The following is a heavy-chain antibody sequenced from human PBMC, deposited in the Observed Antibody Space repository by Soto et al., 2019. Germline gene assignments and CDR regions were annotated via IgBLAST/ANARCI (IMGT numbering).Heavy chain of an antibody. D-gene: IGHD1-1*01. CDR1: GFTFSDFY. CDR2: ISSSGSTI. CDR3: ARDTTRTQKQQFDP. V-gene: IGHV3-11*01. Sequence: QVQLVESGGGLVKPGGSLRLSCAASGFTFSDFYMSWIRQAPGKGLKCISYISSSGSTIYYADSVKGRFTISRDNAKNSLFLQMNSLRAEDTAVYYCARDTTRTQKQQFDPWGQGTLVTVSS. J-gene: IGHJ5*02.